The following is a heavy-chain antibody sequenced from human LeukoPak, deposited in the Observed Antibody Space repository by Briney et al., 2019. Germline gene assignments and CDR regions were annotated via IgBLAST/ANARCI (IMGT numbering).Heavy chain of an antibody. CDR3: AHRLIAAAAPGWFDP. Sequence: ESGPTLVKPTQTLTLTCTFSGFSLSTSGVGVGWIRQPPGKALEWLALIYWDDDKRYSPSLKSRLTITKDTSKNQVVLTMTNMDPVDTATYYCAHRLIAAAAPGWFDPWGQGTLVTVSS. D-gene: IGHD6-13*01. CDR1: GFSLSTSGVG. CDR2: IYWDDDK. J-gene: IGHJ5*02. V-gene: IGHV2-5*02.